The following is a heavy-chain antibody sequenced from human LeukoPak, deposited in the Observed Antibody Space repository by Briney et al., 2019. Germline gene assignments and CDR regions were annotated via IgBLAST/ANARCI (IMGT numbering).Heavy chain of an antibody. CDR1: GFTFISYA. CDR2: ISASGGST. J-gene: IGHJ4*02. Sequence: GGSLRLSCAASGFTFISYAMSWVRQAPGKGLEWVSAISASGGSTYYADSVKGRFTISRDNSKNTLYLQMNSLRAEDTAVYYCAKLGYSDSGYWGQGTLVTVSS. D-gene: IGHD5-12*01. CDR3: AKLGYSDSGY. V-gene: IGHV3-23*01.